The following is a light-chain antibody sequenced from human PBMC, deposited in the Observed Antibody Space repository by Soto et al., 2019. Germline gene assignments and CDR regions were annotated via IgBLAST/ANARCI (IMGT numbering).Light chain of an antibody. V-gene: IGKV1-6*01. J-gene: IGKJ3*01. CDR1: QGIRND. Sequence: AIQMTQSPSSLSASVGDRVTITCRASQGIRNDLAWFQQKPGKAPKLLISAASNFHSGVPARFSGSGSGKDFTLTVSSLQPEDFATYYCLQKYFYPFTFGPGTKVDIK. CDR3: LQKYFYPFT. CDR2: AAS.